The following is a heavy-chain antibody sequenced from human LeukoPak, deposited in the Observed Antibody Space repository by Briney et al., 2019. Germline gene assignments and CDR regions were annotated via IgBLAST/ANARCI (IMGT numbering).Heavy chain of an antibody. CDR1: AFTFDDYA. CDR2: ISWDGGST. Sequence: GGSLRLSCAASAFTFDDYAMHWVRQAPGKGLEWVSLISWDGGSTYYEDSVKGRFTISRDNSRNPLYLQMNSLRAEDTALYYCAKVGVKYSSRAPFDYWGQGTLVTVSS. J-gene: IGHJ4*02. D-gene: IGHD6-13*01. CDR3: AKVGVKYSSRAPFDY. V-gene: IGHV3-43D*03.